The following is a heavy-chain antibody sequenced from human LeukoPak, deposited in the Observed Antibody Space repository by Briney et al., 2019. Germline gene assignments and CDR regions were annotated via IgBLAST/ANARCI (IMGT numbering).Heavy chain of an antibody. D-gene: IGHD3-22*01. CDR2: TYYRSKWYN. Sequence: SQTLSLTCAISGDSVSSNSAAWNWIRQSPSRGLEWLGRTYYRSKWYNDYAVSVKSRITINPDTSKNQFSLQVNSVTPEDTAVYYCARASTFYYDSSGTVEAFDIWGQGTMVTVSS. CDR3: ARASTFYYDSSGTVEAFDI. CDR1: GDSVSSNSAA. J-gene: IGHJ3*02. V-gene: IGHV6-1*01.